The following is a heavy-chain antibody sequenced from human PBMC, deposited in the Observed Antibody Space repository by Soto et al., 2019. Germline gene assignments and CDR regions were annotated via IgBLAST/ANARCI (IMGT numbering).Heavy chain of an antibody. J-gene: IGHJ4*02. V-gene: IGHV3-15*01. CDR1: GFTFSNAW. Sequence: EMQLVESGGGLVKPGGSLRLSCAASGFTFSNAWMSWVRQAPGKGLEWVGRIKSKPDGGTTDYAAPVKGRFTISRDDSKHMLYLQINSLKTEDTPVYYCISDPGRPAYWGQGTLVTVSS. CDR2: IKSKPDGGTT. CDR3: ISDPGRPAY.